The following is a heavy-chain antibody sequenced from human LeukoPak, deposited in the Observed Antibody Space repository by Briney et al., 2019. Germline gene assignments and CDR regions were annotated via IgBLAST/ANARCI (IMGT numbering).Heavy chain of an antibody. CDR3: ARDSSYSSGWPTPYYYYYYYMDV. V-gene: IGHV7-4-1*02. Sequence: ASVKVSCKASGYTFTSYAMNWVRQAPGQGLEWMGWINTNTGNPTYAQGFTGRFVFSLDTSVSTAYLQISSLKAEDTAVYYCARDSSYSSGWPTPYYYYYYYMDVWGKGTTVTVSS. D-gene: IGHD6-19*01. CDR2: INTNTGNP. J-gene: IGHJ6*03. CDR1: GYTFTSYA.